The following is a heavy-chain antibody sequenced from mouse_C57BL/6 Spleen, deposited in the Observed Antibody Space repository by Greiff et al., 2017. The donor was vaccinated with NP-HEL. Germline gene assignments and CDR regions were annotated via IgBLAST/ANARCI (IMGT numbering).Heavy chain of an antibody. CDR3: AREDDSELLRGWFAY. CDR2: INPGSGGT. D-gene: IGHD2-12*01. Sequence: QVQLQQSGAELVRPGTSVKVSCKASGYAFTNYLIEWVKQRPGQGLEWIGVINPGSGGTNYNEKFKGKATLTADKSSSTAYMQLSSLTSEDSAVYFCAREDDSELLRGWFAYWGQGTLVTVSA. CDR1: GYAFTNYL. V-gene: IGHV1-54*01. J-gene: IGHJ3*01.